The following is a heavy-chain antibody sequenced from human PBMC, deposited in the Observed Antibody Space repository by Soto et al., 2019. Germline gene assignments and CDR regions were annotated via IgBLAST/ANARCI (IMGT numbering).Heavy chain of an antibody. Sequence: PGESLKISCKGSGYSFTSYWISWVRQMPGKGLEWMGRIDPSDSYTNYSPSFQGHVTISADKSISTAYLQWSSLKASDTAMYYCASSIVVVPAAIHSSGMDVWGQGTTVTVSS. V-gene: IGHV5-10-1*01. D-gene: IGHD2-2*01. CDR2: IDPSDSYT. J-gene: IGHJ6*02. CDR3: ASSIVVVPAAIHSSGMDV. CDR1: GYSFTSYW.